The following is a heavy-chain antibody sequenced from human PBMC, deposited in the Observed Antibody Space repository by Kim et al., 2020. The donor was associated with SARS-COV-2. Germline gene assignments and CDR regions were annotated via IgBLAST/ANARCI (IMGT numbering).Heavy chain of an antibody. V-gene: IGHV4-34*01. CDR3: ARGPIVVVIATQGYFDY. Sequence: LKSRVTISVDTSKNQFSLKLSSVTAADTAVYYCARGPIVVVIATQGYFDYWGQGTLVTVSS. D-gene: IGHD2-21*01. J-gene: IGHJ4*02.